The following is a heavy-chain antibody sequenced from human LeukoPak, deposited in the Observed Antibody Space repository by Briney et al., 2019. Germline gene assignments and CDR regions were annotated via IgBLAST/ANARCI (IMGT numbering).Heavy chain of an antibody. D-gene: IGHD2-21*02. Sequence: ASVKVSCKASGYTFTSYGISWVRQAPGQGLEWMGWISAYNGNTNYAQKLQGRVTMTTDTSTSTAYMELSSLRSEDTAVYYCARAVNAYCGGDCYPGVFDYWGQGTLVTVSS. CDR1: GYTFTSYG. CDR2: ISAYNGNT. J-gene: IGHJ4*02. CDR3: ARAVNAYCGGDCYPGVFDY. V-gene: IGHV1-18*01.